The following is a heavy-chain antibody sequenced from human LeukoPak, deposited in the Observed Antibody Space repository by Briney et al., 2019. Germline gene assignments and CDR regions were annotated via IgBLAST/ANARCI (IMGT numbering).Heavy chain of an antibody. Sequence: PSETLSLTCTVSGYSISSGYYWGWIRQPPGKGLEWIGTIYPSGSTYYNPSLKSRVTISVDTSKNQFSLKLSSVTAADTAVFYCAREERGGSWYVMGDYWGQGALVTVSS. V-gene: IGHV4-38-2*02. CDR3: AREERGGSWYVMGDY. J-gene: IGHJ4*02. D-gene: IGHD6-13*01. CDR2: IYPSGST. CDR1: GYSISSGYY.